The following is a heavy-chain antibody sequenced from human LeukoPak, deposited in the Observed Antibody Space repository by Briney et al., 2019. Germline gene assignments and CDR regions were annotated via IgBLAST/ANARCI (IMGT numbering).Heavy chain of an antibody. Sequence: GGSLRLSCADPGFTFSGYWMNWVRQAPGKGLEWVANINQNGGEKYYVDSVKGRFTISRDNGKNSLYLQMNSLRAEDTAVYYCARYRHLGYWGQGTLVTVSS. V-gene: IGHV3-7*01. CDR2: INQNGGEK. CDR1: GFTFSGYW. CDR3: ARYRHLGY. J-gene: IGHJ4*02.